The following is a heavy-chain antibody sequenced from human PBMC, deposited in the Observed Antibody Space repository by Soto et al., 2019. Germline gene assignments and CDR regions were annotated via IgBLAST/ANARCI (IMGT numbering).Heavy chain of an antibody. D-gene: IGHD1-26*01. V-gene: IGHV1-69*13. Sequence: GASLKVSGRASGGTFSSYAISWVRQPPGQGLEWMGGIIPIFGTANYAQKFQGRVTITADESTSTAYMELSSLRSEDTAVYYCARRPDSGSYWGPWFDPWGQGTLVTVSS. CDR2: IIPIFGTA. J-gene: IGHJ5*02. CDR1: GGTFSSYA. CDR3: ARRPDSGSYWGPWFDP.